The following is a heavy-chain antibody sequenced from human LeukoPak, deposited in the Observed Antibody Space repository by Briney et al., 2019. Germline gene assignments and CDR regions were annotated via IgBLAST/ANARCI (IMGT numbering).Heavy chain of an antibody. CDR2: IIGDGSGT. Sequence: GGSLRLSCAAPGFPFSSYWMHWVRQGPGRGLVWVSRIIGDGSGTNYADSVKGRFTISRDNAKNTLYLQMNSLRAEDTAVYYCARGQSTNFLDVWGQGTTVTVSS. D-gene: IGHD2-2*01. CDR1: GFPFSSYW. V-gene: IGHV3-74*01. CDR3: ARGQSTNFLDV. J-gene: IGHJ6*02.